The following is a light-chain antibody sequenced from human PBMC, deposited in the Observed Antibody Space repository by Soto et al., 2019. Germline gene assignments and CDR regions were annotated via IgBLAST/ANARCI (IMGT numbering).Light chain of an antibody. Sequence: QSALTQPRSVSGSPGQSVTISCTGTSSDVGGHNHVSWYQQHPGKAPKLIVYDVINRPSGVPDRFYGSKSGNTASLTISGLQAEDEADYYCCSYADTSNYVFGTGTKLTVL. V-gene: IGLV2-11*01. J-gene: IGLJ1*01. CDR2: DVI. CDR3: CSYADTSNYV. CDR1: SSDVGGHNH.